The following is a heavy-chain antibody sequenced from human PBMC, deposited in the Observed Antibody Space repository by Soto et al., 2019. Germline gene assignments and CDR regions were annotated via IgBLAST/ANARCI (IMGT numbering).Heavy chain of an antibody. D-gene: IGHD5-12*01. CDR2: ISSSSSTI. CDR3: SVVRDGYNYGWETAADDY. J-gene: IGHJ4*02. V-gene: IGHV3-48*02. CDR1: GFTFSSYS. Sequence: GGSLRLSCAASGFTFSSYSMNWVRQAPGKGLEWVSYISSSSSTIYYADSVKGRFTISRDNAKNSLYLQMNSLRDEDTAVYYCSVVRDGYNYGWETAADDYWGQGTLVTVSS.